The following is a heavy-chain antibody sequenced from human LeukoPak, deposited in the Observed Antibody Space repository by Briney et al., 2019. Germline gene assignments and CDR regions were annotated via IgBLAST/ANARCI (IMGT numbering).Heavy chain of an antibody. J-gene: IGHJ4*02. V-gene: IGHV3-33*01. D-gene: IGHD3-10*01. CDR3: ARDSRYGSGSYLNY. Sequence: GRGLRVSSATSKSAVKSKSVDLGGQATSKEKKWVAVIWYDGSNKYYADSVKGRFTISRDNSKNTLYLQMNSLRAEDTAVYYCARDSRYGSGSYLNYWGQGTLVTVS. CDR1: KSAVKSKS. CDR2: IWYDGSNK.